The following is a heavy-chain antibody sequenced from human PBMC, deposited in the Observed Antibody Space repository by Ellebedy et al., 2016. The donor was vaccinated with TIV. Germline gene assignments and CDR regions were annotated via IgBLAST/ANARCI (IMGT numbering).Heavy chain of an antibody. CDR3: ARDHPYYDTRLQYPTFFYGLDV. D-gene: IGHD3-22*01. CDR2: ISYDGSNK. J-gene: IGHJ6*02. Sequence: GESLKISCAASGFTFSSYGMHWVRQAPGKGLEWVAVISYDGSNKYYADSVKGRFTISRDTSKNSLYLQMSSLRGEDTAVYYCARDHPYYDTRLQYPTFFYGLDVWGQGTTVTVAS. CDR1: GFTFSSYG. V-gene: IGHV3-30*03.